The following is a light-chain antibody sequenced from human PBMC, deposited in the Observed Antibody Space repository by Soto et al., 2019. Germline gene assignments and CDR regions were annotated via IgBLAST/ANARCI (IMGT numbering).Light chain of an antibody. V-gene: IGKV3-20*01. Sequence: ETVLTQSPATLSLSPGEIATLSCRASQSVSSSYLAWYQQKPGQAPRLLIYGASSRATGIPDRFTGSGSGTDFALTISRLEPEDFAVYFCQQYGSSPWTFGQGTKVDIK. CDR2: GAS. CDR3: QQYGSSPWT. J-gene: IGKJ1*01. CDR1: QSVSSSY.